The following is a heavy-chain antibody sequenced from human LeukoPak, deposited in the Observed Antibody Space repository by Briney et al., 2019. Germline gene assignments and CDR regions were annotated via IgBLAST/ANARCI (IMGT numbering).Heavy chain of an antibody. CDR1: GGSFSGYY. CDR3: ARGVVVDY. J-gene: IGHJ4*02. D-gene: IGHD2-15*01. Sequence: PSEALSLTRAVYGGSFSGYYWSWIRQPRGKGLEWIGEINHSRSTNYNPSLKSRVTISVDTSKNQFSLKLSSVTAADTAVYYCARGVVVDYWGQGTLAAVSS. CDR2: INHSRST. V-gene: IGHV4-34*01.